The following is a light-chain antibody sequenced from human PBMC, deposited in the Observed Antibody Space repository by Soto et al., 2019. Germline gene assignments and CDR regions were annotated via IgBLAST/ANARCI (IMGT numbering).Light chain of an antibody. Sequence: EIVMTQSPATLSVSPGERATLSCRASQSVSSNLAWYQQKPGHAPRLLIYGASTRATGIPARFSGSGSGTEFTLTISSLHSEDFAVYYCQQYNNWAITFGQGTRLEIK. CDR3: QQYNNWAIT. J-gene: IGKJ5*01. CDR1: QSVSSN. V-gene: IGKV3-15*01. CDR2: GAS.